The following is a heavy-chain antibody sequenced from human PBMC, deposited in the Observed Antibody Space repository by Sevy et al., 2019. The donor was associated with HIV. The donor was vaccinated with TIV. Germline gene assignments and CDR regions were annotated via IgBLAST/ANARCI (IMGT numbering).Heavy chain of an antibody. CDR2: IIPIFGTA. J-gene: IGHJ4*02. Sequence: ASVKVSCKASGGTFSSYAISWVRQAPGQGLEWMGGIIPIFGTANYAQKFQGRVTITADKSTSTAYMGLGSLRSEDTAVYYCAREALPSYYDSSGYYRFDYWGQGTLVTVSS. CDR1: GGTFSSYA. V-gene: IGHV1-69*06. D-gene: IGHD3-22*01. CDR3: AREALPSYYDSSGYYRFDY.